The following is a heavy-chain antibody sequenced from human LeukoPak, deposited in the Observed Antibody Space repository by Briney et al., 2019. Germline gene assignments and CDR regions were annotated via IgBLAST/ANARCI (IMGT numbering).Heavy chain of an antibody. J-gene: IGHJ6*03. V-gene: IGHV3-21*01. CDR2: ISSSSSYT. CDR3: ARDRSNYYGRSYYMDV. D-gene: IGHD3-10*01. CDR1: GCTFSSYS. Sequence: GGSLRHSCAASGCTFSSYSMNWVRQAPGKGLEWVSSISSSSSYTYYADSVKGRFTISRDNAKNSLYLQMNSLRAEDTAVYYCARDRSNYYGRSYYMDVWGKGTTVTVSS.